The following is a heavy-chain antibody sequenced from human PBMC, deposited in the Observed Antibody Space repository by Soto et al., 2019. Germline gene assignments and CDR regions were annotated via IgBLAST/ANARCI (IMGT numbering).Heavy chain of an antibody. CDR2: ISSDGNHQ. Sequence: GGSLRLSCATSGFMFNDYAMYWVRQAPGQGLEWVAMISSDGNHQFYVDNVRGRFTVSRDNSKNTLNLQMNSLRPEDTAVYYCSRGTYYPQSSGLHADYWGPGTVVTVSS. J-gene: IGHJ4*02. CDR3: SRGTYYPQSSGLHADY. V-gene: IGHV3-30*03. CDR1: GFMFNDYA. D-gene: IGHD3-22*01.